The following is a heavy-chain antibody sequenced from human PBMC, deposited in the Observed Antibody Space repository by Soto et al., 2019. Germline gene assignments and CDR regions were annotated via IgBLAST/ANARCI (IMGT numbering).Heavy chain of an antibody. Sequence: QMQLQQWGAGLLKPSETLSLTCAVYGGPISDYYWSWIRQAPGAGLEWIGEINHRGRTHDSPSLKSRVILSVDTSKSQISLYLSSVTAADTAMYSCARVERGTSTTVVDSFDLWGQGTMVTVSS. J-gene: IGHJ3*01. CDR3: ARVERGTSTTVVDSFDL. V-gene: IGHV4-34*01. D-gene: IGHD2-2*01. CDR2: INHRGRT. CDR1: GGPISDYY.